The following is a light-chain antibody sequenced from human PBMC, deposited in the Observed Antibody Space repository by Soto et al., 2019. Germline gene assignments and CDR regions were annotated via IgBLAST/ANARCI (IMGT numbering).Light chain of an antibody. CDR1: SSDVGGSNY. Sequence: QSALTQPASVSGSPGQSITISCTGTSSDVGGSNYVSWYQQHPGKAPKLMIYDVHNRPSGISNRFSGSKSGNTASLTISGLQAEDEADYYCSSYRSGSTLGFGGGTKLTVL. J-gene: IGLJ2*01. CDR2: DVH. V-gene: IGLV2-14*01. CDR3: SSYRSGSTLG.